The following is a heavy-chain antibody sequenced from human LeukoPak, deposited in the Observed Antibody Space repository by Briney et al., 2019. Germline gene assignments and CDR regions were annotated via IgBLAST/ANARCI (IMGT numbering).Heavy chain of an antibody. J-gene: IGHJ4*02. CDR3: ASRDYYDSSGYYPGDY. Sequence: GGSLRLSCAASGFTFSSYSMNWVRQAPGKGLEWVSYISSSSSTIYYEDSVKGRFTISRDNAKNSLYLQMNSLRAEDTAVYYCASRDYYDSSGYYPGDYWGQGTLVTVSS. CDR2: ISSSSSTI. CDR1: GFTFSSYS. D-gene: IGHD3-22*01. V-gene: IGHV3-48*01.